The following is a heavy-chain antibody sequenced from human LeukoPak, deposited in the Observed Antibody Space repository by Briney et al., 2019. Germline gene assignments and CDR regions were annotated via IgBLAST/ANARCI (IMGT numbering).Heavy chain of an antibody. D-gene: IGHD3-22*01. CDR2: FDPEDGET. Sequence: ASAKVSCKVSGYTLTELSMHWVRQAPGKGLEWMGGFDPEDGETIYAQKFQGRVTMTEDTSTDTAYMELSSLRSEDTAVYYCATDGPRTMIFRRHAFDIWGQGTMVTVSS. V-gene: IGHV1-24*01. CDR3: ATDGPRTMIFRRHAFDI. J-gene: IGHJ3*02. CDR1: GYTLTELS.